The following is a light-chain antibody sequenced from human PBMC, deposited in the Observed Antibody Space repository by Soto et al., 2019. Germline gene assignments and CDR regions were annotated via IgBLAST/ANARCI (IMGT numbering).Light chain of an antibody. V-gene: IGKV3-20*01. CDR1: QSVSSTS. J-gene: IGKJ5*01. CDR3: QQYGSPPT. CDR2: CAS. Sequence: EIVFTQSPGTLSLSPGERATLSCRASQSVSSTSLAWYQQNPGQAPRLLIYCASSRATGIPDRFHGSGSGTDFTLTIIRLEPEDFAVYYCQQYGSPPTFGEGTRLEIK.